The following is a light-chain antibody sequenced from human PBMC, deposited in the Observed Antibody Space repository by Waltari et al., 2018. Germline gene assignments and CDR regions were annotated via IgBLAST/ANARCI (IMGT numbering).Light chain of an antibody. J-gene: IGKJ1*01. CDR2: NIC. CDR3: QHYVRLPAT. CDR1: QSVGRS. Sequence: EIVLTQSPGTLSLSPGETATLSCRASQSVGRSLAWYQQKPGQAPRLLIYNICNRATGIPDRFRGSGSGTDFTLTISRLEPEDFVVYYCQHYVRLPATFGQGTKVEIK. V-gene: IGKV3-20*01.